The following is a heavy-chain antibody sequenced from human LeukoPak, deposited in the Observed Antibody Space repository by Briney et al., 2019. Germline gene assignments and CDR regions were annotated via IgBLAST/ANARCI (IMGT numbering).Heavy chain of an antibody. CDR1: GYTFTSYG. CDR2: IGAYNGNT. CDR3: ARGNSPVLRFLEWLPHQDWFDP. Sequence: GASVKVSCKASGYTFTSYGISWVRQAPGQGLEWMGWIGAYNGNTNYAQKLQGRVTMTTDTSTSTAYMELRSLRSDDTAVYYCARGNSPVLRFLEWLPHQDWFDPWGQGTLVTVSS. V-gene: IGHV1-18*01. D-gene: IGHD3-3*01. J-gene: IGHJ5*02.